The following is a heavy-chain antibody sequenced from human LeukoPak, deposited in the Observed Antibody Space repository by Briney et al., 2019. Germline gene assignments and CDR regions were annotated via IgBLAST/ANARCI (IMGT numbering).Heavy chain of an antibody. CDR1: GGSISSYY. Sequence: SETLSLTCTVSGGSISSYYWSWIRQPPGEGLEWIGEINHSGSTNYNPSLKSRVTMSVDTSKNQFSLKLSSVTAADTAVYYCASLLNVAGYSGYDSDYWGQGTLVTVSS. CDR3: ASLLNVAGYSGYDSDY. V-gene: IGHV4-34*01. J-gene: IGHJ4*02. D-gene: IGHD5-12*01. CDR2: INHSGST.